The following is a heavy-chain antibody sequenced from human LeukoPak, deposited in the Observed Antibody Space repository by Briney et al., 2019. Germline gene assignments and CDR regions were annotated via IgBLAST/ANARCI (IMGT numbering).Heavy chain of an antibody. D-gene: IGHD6-13*01. V-gene: IGHV3-48*02. J-gene: IGHJ6*02. CDR2: ISSSDTT. CDR1: GFTFSGYA. Sequence: GGSLRLSCAASGFTFSGYATNWVRQAPGKRLEWVSHISSSDTTYADSVKGRFTISRDNAKNSLYLQMNSLRDEDTAVYYCAKVASYSSSWYDYYYYYRMDVWGQGTTVTVPS. CDR3: AKVASYSSSWYDYYYYYRMDV.